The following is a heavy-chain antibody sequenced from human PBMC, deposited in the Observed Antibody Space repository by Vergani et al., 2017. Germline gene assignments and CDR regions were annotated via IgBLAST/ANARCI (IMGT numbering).Heavy chain of an antibody. J-gene: IGHJ4*02. CDR3: ARYSRTGIAAPL. CDR2: INHSGST. V-gene: IGHV4-34*01. CDR1: GGSFSGYY. D-gene: IGHD6-6*01. Sequence: QVQLQQWGAGLLKPSETLSLTCAVYGGSFSGYYWSWIRQPPGKGLEWIGEINHSGSTNYNPSLKSRVTISVDTSKNQFSLKLSSVTAADTAVYYCARYSRTGIAAPLWGQGTLVTVSS.